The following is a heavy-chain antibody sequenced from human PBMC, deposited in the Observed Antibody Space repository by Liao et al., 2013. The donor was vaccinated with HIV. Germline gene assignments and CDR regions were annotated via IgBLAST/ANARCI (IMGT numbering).Heavy chain of an antibody. CDR2: INHSGST. J-gene: IGHJ4*02. CDR3: ARGGLWSGFDY. D-gene: IGHD3-3*01. V-gene: IGHV4-34*01. CDR1: GGSFSAYY. Sequence: QVQLQQWGAGLLKPSETLSLTCAVYGGSFSAYYWSWIRQPPGKGLEWIGEINHSGSTNYNPSLKSRVTISVDTSKNQFSLKLSSVTAADTAVYYCARGGLWSGFDYWGQGTLVTVSS.